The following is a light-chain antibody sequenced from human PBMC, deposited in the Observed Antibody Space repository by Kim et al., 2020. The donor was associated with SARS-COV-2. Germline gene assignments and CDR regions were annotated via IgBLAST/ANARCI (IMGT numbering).Light chain of an antibody. CDR3: CSYAGMYTHVV. V-gene: IGLV2-11*01. CDR2: DVS. Sequence: QSALTQSRSVSGSPGQPVTISCTGTSSDVGAYNYVSWYQLNPGKAPKLMIYDVSERPSGVPDRFSGSKSGNTASLTISGLQAEDEADYYCCSYAGMYTHVVFGGGTQLTVL. CDR1: SSDVGAYNY. J-gene: IGLJ2*01.